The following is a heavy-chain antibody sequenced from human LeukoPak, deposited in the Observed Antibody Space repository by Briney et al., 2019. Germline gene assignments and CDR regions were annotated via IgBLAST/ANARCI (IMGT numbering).Heavy chain of an antibody. J-gene: IGHJ4*02. CDR2: IYYSGST. CDR3: ARVHSSSWAYFDN. Sequence: PSETLSLTCTVSGGSISSSTYYWGWIRQPPGKGLEWIGSIYYSGSTYYNPSLKSRVTMSVDTSKNQFSLKLTSVTAADTAVYYCARVHSSSWAYFDNWGQGTLVTVSS. CDR1: GGSISSSTYY. V-gene: IGHV4-39*02. D-gene: IGHD6-13*01.